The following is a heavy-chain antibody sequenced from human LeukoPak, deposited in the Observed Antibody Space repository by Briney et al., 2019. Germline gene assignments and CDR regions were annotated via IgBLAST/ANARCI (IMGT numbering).Heavy chain of an antibody. J-gene: IGHJ6*03. V-gene: IGHV1-69*06. Sequence: SVKVSCKASGGTFSSYAISWVRQAPGQGLEWMGGIIPIFGTANYAQKFQGRVTITADKSTSTAYMELSSLRSEDTAVYYCASCTVAGTYYYYYMDVWAKGPRSPSP. D-gene: IGHD4-23*01. CDR2: IIPIFGTA. CDR1: GGTFSSYA. CDR3: ASCTVAGTYYYYYMDV.